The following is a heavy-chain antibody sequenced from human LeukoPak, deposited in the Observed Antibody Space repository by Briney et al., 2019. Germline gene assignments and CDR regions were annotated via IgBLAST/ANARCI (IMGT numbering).Heavy chain of an antibody. Sequence: GGSLRLSCAASGFNFSGYAMSWVRQAPGKGLEWVSTISDHGGATYYADSVKRRFIISRDNSKNTLYLQMDTLRAEDTALYYCAKGYGSGWYDNWFDSWGQGTLVTVSS. CDR1: GFNFSGYA. CDR3: AKGYGSGWYDNWFDS. D-gene: IGHD6-19*01. V-gene: IGHV3-23*01. CDR2: ISDHGGAT. J-gene: IGHJ5*01.